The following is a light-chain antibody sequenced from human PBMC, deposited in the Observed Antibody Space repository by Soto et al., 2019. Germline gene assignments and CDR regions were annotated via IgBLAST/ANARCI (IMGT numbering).Light chain of an antibody. J-gene: IGLJ1*01. CDR3: SSYTSSSTFYV. Sequence: ALTQPASVSGSPGQSITISCTGTSSDVGGYNYVSWYQQHPGKAPKLMIYEVISRPSGVSIRFSGSKSGNTASLTISGLQAEDEADYYCSSYTSSSTFYVFGTGTKVTVL. CDR1: SSDVGGYNY. CDR2: EVI. V-gene: IGLV2-14*01.